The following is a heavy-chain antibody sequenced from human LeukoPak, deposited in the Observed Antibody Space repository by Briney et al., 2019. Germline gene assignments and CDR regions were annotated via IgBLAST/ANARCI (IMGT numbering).Heavy chain of an antibody. D-gene: IGHD2-15*01. Sequence: GGSLRLSCAASGFTFSSYSMNWVRQAPGKGLELVSSISSRSSYIYYADSVKGRFTTSRDNAKNSLYLQMNRLRAEDTAVYYCARGGCDGGSCYNDYWGQGTLVTVSS. CDR1: GFTFSSYS. J-gene: IGHJ4*02. CDR2: ISSRSSYI. CDR3: ARGGCDGGSCYNDY. V-gene: IGHV3-21*01.